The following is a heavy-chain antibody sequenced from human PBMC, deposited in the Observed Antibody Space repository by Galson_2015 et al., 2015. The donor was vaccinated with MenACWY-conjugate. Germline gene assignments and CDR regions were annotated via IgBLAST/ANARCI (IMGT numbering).Heavy chain of an antibody. J-gene: IGHJ4*02. CDR1: GFTFSSYD. Sequence: SLRLSCAASGFTFSSYDMHWVRQATGKGLEWVSAIGTAGDTYYPGSVKGRFTISRENAKNSLYLQMNSLRAGDTAVYYCAREGIAGTFDYWGQGTLVTVSS. CDR3: AREGIAGTFDY. CDR2: IGTAGDT. D-gene: IGHD6-13*01. V-gene: IGHV3-13*04.